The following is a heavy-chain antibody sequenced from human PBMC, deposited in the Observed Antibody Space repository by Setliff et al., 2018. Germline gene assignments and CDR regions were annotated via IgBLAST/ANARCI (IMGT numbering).Heavy chain of an antibody. V-gene: IGHV3-15*01. Sequence: GGSLRLSCAASGFTFTNSWMNWVRQAPGKGLEWVGRIKSKPDGGTTDYAAPVKGRFTISRDDSESTLYLHMNSLKTEDTAVYYCTTDPYWSDYWGQGTLVTVSS. D-gene: IGHD2-8*02. CDR2: IKSKPDGGTT. CDR3: TTDPYWSDY. CDR1: GFTFTNSW. J-gene: IGHJ4*02.